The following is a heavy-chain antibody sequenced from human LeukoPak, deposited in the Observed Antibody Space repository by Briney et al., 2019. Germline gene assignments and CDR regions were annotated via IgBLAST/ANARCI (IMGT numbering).Heavy chain of an antibody. CDR2: INSDGTGT. D-gene: IGHD3-22*01. Sequence: GGSLRLSCAASGFTFSTYWMHWVRQAPGRGLVWVTRINSDGTGTSYADSVKGRFTISRDKSKSTLSLQMNSLRVEDTAVYYCAKGAYVGGSSGYYPIWGQGTMVTVSS. J-gene: IGHJ3*01. CDR1: GFTFSTYW. CDR3: AKGAYVGGSSGYYPI. V-gene: IGHV3-74*01.